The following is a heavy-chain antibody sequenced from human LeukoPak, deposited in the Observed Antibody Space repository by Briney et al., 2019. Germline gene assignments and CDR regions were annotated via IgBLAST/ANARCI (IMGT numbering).Heavy chain of an antibody. D-gene: IGHD3-10*01. CDR3: ARLGSTRAY. V-gene: IGHV4-39*01. CDR2: IYYSGST. CDR1: GGSISSSIYY. Sequence: SETLSLTCTVSGGSISSSIYYWGWIRQPPGKGLEWIGSIYYSGSTYYNPSLKSRVTISVDTSKNQFSLKLSSVTAADTAVYYCARLGSTRAYWGQGTLVTVSS. J-gene: IGHJ4*02.